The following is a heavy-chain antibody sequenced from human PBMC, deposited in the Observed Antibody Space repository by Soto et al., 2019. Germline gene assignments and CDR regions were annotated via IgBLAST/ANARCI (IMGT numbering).Heavy chain of an antibody. J-gene: IGHJ6*02. D-gene: IGHD3-16*01. V-gene: IGHV3-30*18. CDR1: GFTFGSYG. CDR2: ISYDGSNK. CDR3: AKDLAAPYYYYGMDV. Sequence: QVQLVESGGGVVQPGRSLRLSCAASGFTFGSYGMHWVRQAPGKGLEWVAVISYDGSNKYYADSVKGRFTISRDNSKNTLYLQMNSLRAEDTAVYYCAKDLAAPYYYYGMDVWGQGTTVTVSS.